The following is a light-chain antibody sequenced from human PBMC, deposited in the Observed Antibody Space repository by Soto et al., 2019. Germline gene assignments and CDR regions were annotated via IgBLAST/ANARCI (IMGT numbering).Light chain of an antibody. CDR2: DAS. CDR1: QTVRNNY. CDR3: QQFSSYPLT. J-gene: IGKJ4*01. V-gene: IGKV3-20*01. Sequence: EFVLTQSPVTLSLSPGYRATLSCXXSQTVRNNYLAWYQQKPGQAPRLLIYDASSRATGIPDRFSGGGSGTDFTLTISRLEPEDFAVYYCQQFSSYPLTFGGGTKVDIK.